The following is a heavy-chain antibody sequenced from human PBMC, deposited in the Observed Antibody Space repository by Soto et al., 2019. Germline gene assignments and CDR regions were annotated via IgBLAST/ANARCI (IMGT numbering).Heavy chain of an antibody. D-gene: IGHD3-22*01. CDR2: ISSSSSTI. Sequence: GGSLRLSCAASGFTFSSYSMNWVRQAPGKGLEWVSYISSSSSTIYYADSVKGRFTISRDNAKNSLYLQMNSLRAEDTAVYYCARPGDPDYYDSLDAFDIWGQGTMVTVSS. CDR3: ARPGDPDYYDSLDAFDI. J-gene: IGHJ3*02. CDR1: GFTFSSYS. V-gene: IGHV3-48*01.